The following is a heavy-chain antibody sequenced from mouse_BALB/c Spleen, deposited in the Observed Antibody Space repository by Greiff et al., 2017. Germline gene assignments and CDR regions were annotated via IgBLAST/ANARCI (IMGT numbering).Heavy chain of an antibody. D-gene: IGHD1-1*01. J-gene: IGHJ4*01. V-gene: IGHV1-14*01. CDR3: ARKRIYYGSSYDYAMDY. Sequence: VQLQQSGPELVKPGASVKMSCKASGYTFTSYVMHWVKQKPGQGLEWIGYINPYNDGTKYNEKFKGKATLTSDKSSSTAYMELSSLTSEDSAVYYCARKRIYYGSSYDYAMDYWGQGTSVTVSS. CDR1: GYTFTSYV. CDR2: INPYNDGT.